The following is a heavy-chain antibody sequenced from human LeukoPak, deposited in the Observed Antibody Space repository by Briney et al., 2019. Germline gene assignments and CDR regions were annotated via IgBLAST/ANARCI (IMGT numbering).Heavy chain of an antibody. J-gene: IGHJ4*02. CDR2: INPNSGAT. Sequence: ASVKVSCKASGYTFTGYYMHWVRQALGQGLEWMGWINPNSGATGYAQKFQGRVTVTRDTSISTAYMELSSLTSEDTAVYYCTRHTSPTFDYWGQGTLVTVSS. V-gene: IGHV1-8*03. CDR3: TRHTSPTFDY. D-gene: IGHD2-2*01. CDR1: GYTFTGYY.